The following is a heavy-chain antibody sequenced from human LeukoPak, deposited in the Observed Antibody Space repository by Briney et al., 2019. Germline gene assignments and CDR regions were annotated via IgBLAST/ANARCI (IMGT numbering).Heavy chain of an antibody. CDR2: IYTSGST. CDR1: GGSISGSYY. CDR3: AREKSYRSSFGY. J-gene: IGHJ4*02. V-gene: IGHV4-61*02. D-gene: IGHD6-19*01. Sequence: PSKTLSLTCTVSGGSISGSYYWTWIRQPAGKGLEWIGRIYTSGSTNYNPSLTSRVTISLDPSKNQFSLKPSSVTAADTAVYYCAREKSYRSSFGYWGQGTLVTVSS.